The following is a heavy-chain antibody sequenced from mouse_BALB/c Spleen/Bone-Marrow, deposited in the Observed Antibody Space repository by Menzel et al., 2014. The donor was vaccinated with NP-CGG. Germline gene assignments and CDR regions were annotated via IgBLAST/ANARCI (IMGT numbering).Heavy chain of an antibody. V-gene: IGHV1S29*02. CDR2: IYPYNGGT. CDR3: ARRGTTYYFDY. CDR1: GYTFTDYN. Sequence: VQLKQSGPELVKPGASVKISCKASGYTFTDYNMHWVKQSHGKSLGWIGYIYPYNGGTGYNQKFKSKATLTVDNSSSTAYMELRSLTSEDSAVYYCARRGTTYYFDYWGQGTTLTVSS. D-gene: IGHD1-1*01. J-gene: IGHJ2*01.